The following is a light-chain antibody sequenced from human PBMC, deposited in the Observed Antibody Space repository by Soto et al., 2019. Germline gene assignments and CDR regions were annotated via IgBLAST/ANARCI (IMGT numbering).Light chain of an antibody. J-gene: IGLJ1*01. V-gene: IGLV2-14*01. Sequence: QSVLTQPSCVSGSPGQSISISCTGTSSDVGSYNYVSWYQLHPGKAPKLMIYEVTNRPSGVSNRFSGSKSGDTASLTISGLQAEDEADYYCSSYTTRTTLCVFGTGTKVTVL. CDR3: SSYTTRTTLCV. CDR1: SSDVGSYNY. CDR2: EVT.